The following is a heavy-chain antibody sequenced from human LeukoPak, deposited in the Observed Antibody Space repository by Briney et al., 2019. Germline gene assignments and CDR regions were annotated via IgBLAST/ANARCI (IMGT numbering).Heavy chain of an antibody. Sequence: PGGSLRLSCATSGFTFTNYAMSWVRQAPGKGLEWVSAIGASGGNTYYADSVKGWFTISRDNSKNMLYLQMNSLRAEDTAVYYCAKDRIKDGYNDYWGQGILVTVSS. D-gene: IGHD5-24*01. J-gene: IGHJ4*02. CDR1: GFTFTNYA. CDR2: IGASGGNT. CDR3: AKDRIKDGYNDY. V-gene: IGHV3-23*01.